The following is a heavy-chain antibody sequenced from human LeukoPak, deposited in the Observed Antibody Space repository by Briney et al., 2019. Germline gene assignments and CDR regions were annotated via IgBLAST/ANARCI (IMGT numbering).Heavy chain of an antibody. J-gene: IGHJ6*02. CDR3: ARDSCSGGSCYLPGGMDV. V-gene: IGHV3-21*01. D-gene: IGHD2-15*01. Sequence: PGGSLRLSCAASGFTFSSYSMNWVRQAPGKGLEWVSSISSSSSYIYYADSVKGRFTISRDNAKNSLYLQMNSLRAEDTAVYYCARDSCSGGSCYLPGGMDVWGQGTTVTVSS. CDR1: GFTFSSYS. CDR2: ISSSSSYI.